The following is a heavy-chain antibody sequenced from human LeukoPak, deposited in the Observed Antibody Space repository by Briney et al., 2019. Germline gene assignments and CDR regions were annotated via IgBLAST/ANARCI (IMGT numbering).Heavy chain of an antibody. CDR2: VFYSGSS. V-gene: IGHV4-39*07. D-gene: IGHD5-18*01. CDR1: GGSTSSRDHY. Sequence: SETLSLTCTVSGGSTSSRDHYWGWIRQPPARGLEWIGNVFYSGSSYYNSSLQSRVTISVDTSKNQFSLKLSSVTAADTAVYYCARARGYSYGSWGQGTLVTVSS. CDR3: ARARGYSYGS. J-gene: IGHJ4*02.